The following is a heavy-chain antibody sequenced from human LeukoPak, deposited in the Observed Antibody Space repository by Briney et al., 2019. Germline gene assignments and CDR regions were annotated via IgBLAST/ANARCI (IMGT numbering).Heavy chain of an antibody. V-gene: IGHV4-34*01. CDR1: GGSFSGYY. D-gene: IGHD6-19*01. CDR2: IYYSGNT. Sequence: SETLSLTCAVYGGSFSGYYWSWIRQPPGKGLEWIGTIYYSGNTFYNPSPKSRVTISVDTSINHFSLTLTSLTAADTAVYFCSRHEHKALAGDTWGQGTLVTVSS. J-gene: IGHJ5*02. CDR3: SRHEHKALAGDT.